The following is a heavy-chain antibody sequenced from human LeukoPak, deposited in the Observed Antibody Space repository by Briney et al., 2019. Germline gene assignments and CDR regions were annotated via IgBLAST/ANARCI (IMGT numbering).Heavy chain of an antibody. D-gene: IGHD4-17*01. CDR2: LSTDESER. CDR3: VKTGTSDFGRNNWFDP. J-gene: IGHJ5*02. V-gene: IGHV3-30*18. Sequence: GVTLTLSCAASGFTSNTFGMHRLPPAPGKGREGGADLSTDESERYYADSVKRRFSISRDNSKNTLYLQMNTLRAEDTAVYYCVKTGTSDFGRNNWFDPWGQGTLVTVSS. CDR1: GFTSNTFG.